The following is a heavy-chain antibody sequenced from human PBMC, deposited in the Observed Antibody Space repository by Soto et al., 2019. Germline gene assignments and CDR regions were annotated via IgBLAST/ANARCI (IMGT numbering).Heavy chain of an antibody. CDR2: FDPEDGET. D-gene: IGHD3-22*01. V-gene: IGHV1-24*01. CDR3: ATDHYDSRAQYDF. Sequence: ASVKVCCEVSGYSLTELSMHWGRQAPGKGLEWMGGFDPEDGETIYAQKFQGRVTMTEDTSTDTAYMELSSLSTADTAAHYFATDHYDSRAQYDFCRQGPQASVSA. J-gene: IGHJ4*02. CDR1: GYSLTELS.